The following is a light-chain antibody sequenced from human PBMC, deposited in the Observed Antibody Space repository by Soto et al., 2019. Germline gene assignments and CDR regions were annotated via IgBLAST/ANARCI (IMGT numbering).Light chain of an antibody. V-gene: IGLV1-40*01. CDR3: QSYDSSLSGWV. J-gene: IGLJ3*02. CDR1: SSNIGAIYD. CDR2: GNS. Sequence: QSVLTQPPSVSGAPGQRVTISCTGSSSNIGAIYDVHWYQQLPGTAPKLLICGNSNRPSGVPVRFSGSKSGTSASLAITGLRAEDEADYYCQSYDSSLSGWVFGGGTKLTVL.